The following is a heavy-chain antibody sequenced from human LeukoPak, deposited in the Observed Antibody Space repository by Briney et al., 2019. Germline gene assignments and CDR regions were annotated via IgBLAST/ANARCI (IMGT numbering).Heavy chain of an antibody. V-gene: IGHV1-2*02. D-gene: IGHD5-12*01. CDR1: GYTFTGYY. CDR3: ARVRHSGYGAYYYYMDV. CDR2: INPNSGGT. J-gene: IGHJ6*03. Sequence: GASVKVSCKASGYTFTGYYMHWVRQAPGQGLEWMGWINPNSGGTNYAQKFQGRVTMTRDTSISTAYMELSRLRSDDTAVYYCARVRHSGYGAYYYYMDVWGKGTTVTVSS.